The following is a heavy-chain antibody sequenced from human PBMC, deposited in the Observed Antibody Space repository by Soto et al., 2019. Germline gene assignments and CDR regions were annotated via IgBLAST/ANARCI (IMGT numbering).Heavy chain of an antibody. CDR2: ISDSSSST. Sequence: GPLRLSGTASVFTFSSSAMGWARQAPGKGLEWLSAISDSSSSTYYADSVKGRFTIFRDNSKNTVYLQMNRLRAEDTAVYFCAKNMWEASAFDFWGQGTMVTVSS. CDR1: VFTFSSSA. V-gene: IGHV3-23*01. CDR3: AKNMWEASAFDF. D-gene: IGHD1-26*01. J-gene: IGHJ3*01.